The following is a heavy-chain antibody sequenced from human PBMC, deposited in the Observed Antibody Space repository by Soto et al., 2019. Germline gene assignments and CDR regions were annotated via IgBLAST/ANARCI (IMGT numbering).Heavy chain of an antibody. J-gene: IGHJ4*02. CDR2: INPNSGNI. D-gene: IGHD3-10*01. CDR3: ARGRASGSYYLLDY. CDR1: GDTFTTYD. Sequence: SVEVSSKASGDTFTTYDINWVRQATGHGLEWMGWINPNSGNIGYAQRFQGRVTMTRDTAIRTAYMEVSSLRSDDTAVYYCARGRASGSYYLLDYWGQGTLVTVSS. V-gene: IGHV1-8*01.